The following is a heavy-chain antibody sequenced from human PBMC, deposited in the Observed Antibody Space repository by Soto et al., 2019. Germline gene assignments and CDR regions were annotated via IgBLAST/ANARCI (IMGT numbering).Heavy chain of an antibody. Sequence: QVQLVESGGGVVQPGRSLRLSCAASGFTFSSYGMHWVRQAPGKGLEWVAVISYDGSNKYYADSVKGRFTISRDNSKNTLYLQMNSLRAEDTAVYYCAKTYYDILTGYYLYAMDVWGQGTTVTVSS. CDR1: GFTFSSYG. V-gene: IGHV3-30*18. CDR3: AKTYYDILTGYYLYAMDV. J-gene: IGHJ6*02. D-gene: IGHD3-9*01. CDR2: ISYDGSNK.